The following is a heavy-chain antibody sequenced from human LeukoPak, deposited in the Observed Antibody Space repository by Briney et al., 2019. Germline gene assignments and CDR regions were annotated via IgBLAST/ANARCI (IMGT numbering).Heavy chain of an antibody. D-gene: IGHD3-10*01. CDR1: GGSISSYY. CDR2: IYYSGST. V-gene: IGHV4-59*01. Sequence: SETLSLTCTVSGGSISSYYWSWIRQPPGKGLEWIGYIYYSGSTNYNPSLKSRVTISVDTSKNQFSLKLSSATAADTAVYYCAKSLYGSGSYYNWFDPWGQGTLVTVSS. CDR3: AKSLYGSGSYYNWFDP. J-gene: IGHJ5*02.